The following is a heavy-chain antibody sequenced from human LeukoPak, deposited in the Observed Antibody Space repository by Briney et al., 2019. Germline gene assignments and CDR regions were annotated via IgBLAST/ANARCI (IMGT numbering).Heavy chain of an antibody. V-gene: IGHV3-23*01. CDR2: ISGSGGST. CDR1: GFTFSSYA. D-gene: IGHD3-22*01. Sequence: PGGSLRLSCAASGFTFSSYAMSWVRQAPGKGLEWVSAISGSGGSTYYADSVKGRFTISRDNSKNTLYLQMNSLRAEDTAVYYCARGPSYYYDSSGYYTIFDYWGQGTLVTVSS. J-gene: IGHJ4*02. CDR3: ARGPSYYYDSSGYYTIFDY.